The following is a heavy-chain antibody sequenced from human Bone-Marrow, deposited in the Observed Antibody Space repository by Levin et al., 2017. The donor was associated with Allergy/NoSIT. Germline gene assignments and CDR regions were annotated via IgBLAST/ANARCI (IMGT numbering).Heavy chain of an antibody. V-gene: IGHV3-33*01. CDR1: GFSFSSYG. J-gene: IGHJ3*01. CDR2: IWSDASNK. CDR3: VRASGPFDL. Sequence: LSLTCAASGFSFSSYGIHWVRQAPGKGLEWVAVIWSDASNKYYADSVKGRFTISRDNSKNTLYLQMSSLRADDTALYYCVRASGPFDLWGQGTVVTVSS.